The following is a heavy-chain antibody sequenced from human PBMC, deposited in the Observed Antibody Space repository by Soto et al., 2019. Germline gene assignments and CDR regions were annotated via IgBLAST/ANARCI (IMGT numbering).Heavy chain of an antibody. CDR3: ARDRSAVVTSYGMAV. CDR2: IIPICGTA. CDR1: GGTFSSYA. V-gene: IGHV1-69*01. J-gene: IGHJ6*02. D-gene: IGHD2-21*02. Sequence: QVQLVQSWAEVKKPGSSVKVSCKASGGTFSSYAISWVRQAPGQGLEWMGGIIPICGTANYAQKFPGRVTITADESTSTAYMELSSLRSEDTAVYYCARDRSAVVTSYGMAVWGQGTTVTVSS.